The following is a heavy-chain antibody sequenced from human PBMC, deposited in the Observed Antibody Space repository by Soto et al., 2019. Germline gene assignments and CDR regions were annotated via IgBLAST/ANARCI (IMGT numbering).Heavy chain of an antibody. CDR3: ARSATSGDQHFIDS. J-gene: IGHJ4*02. CDR1: GWIFSFQY. CDR2: ITPYNGNV. D-gene: IGHD7-27*01. Sequence: QMQLLQSGAEVKKTGSSVKISCKTSGWIFSFQYLHWVRQAPGQGLEWLGWITPYNGNVKYAQHFQDRISLTRDNSVTPLFLELRNLRSEDMGLYYCARSATSGDQHFIDSWGQGTLVTVSS. V-gene: IGHV1-45*02.